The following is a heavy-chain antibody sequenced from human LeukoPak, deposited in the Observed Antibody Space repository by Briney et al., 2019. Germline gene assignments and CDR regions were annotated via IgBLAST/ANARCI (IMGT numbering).Heavy chain of an antibody. CDR1: GGSISSGGYY. CDR3: ARDHGYCSGSSCYLNWFDP. CDR2: IYYSGST. D-gene: IGHD2-15*01. J-gene: IGHJ5*02. V-gene: IGHV4-31*03. Sequence: SETLSLTCTVSGGSISSGGYYWSWIRQHPGKGLEWIGYIYYSGSTYYNPSLKSRVTISVDTSKNQFSLKLSSVTAADTAVYYCARDHGYCSGSSCYLNWFDPWGQGTLVTVSS.